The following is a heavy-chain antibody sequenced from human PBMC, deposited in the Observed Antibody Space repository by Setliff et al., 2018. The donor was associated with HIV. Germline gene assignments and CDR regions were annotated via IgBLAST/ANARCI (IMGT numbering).Heavy chain of an antibody. CDR3: ATDACTIDACYSGGGP. D-gene: IGHD2-15*01. CDR2: VDPEDGET. CDR1: GYTFIDYN. V-gene: IGHV1-69-2*01. J-gene: IGHJ5*02. Sequence: ASVKVSCKASGYTFIDYNIHWVQQAPGKGLEWMGGVDPEDGETTYAEKFRGRVTITADASTDTAYLKLSSLRSEDTAVYYCATDACTIDACYSGGGPWGQGTLVTVSS.